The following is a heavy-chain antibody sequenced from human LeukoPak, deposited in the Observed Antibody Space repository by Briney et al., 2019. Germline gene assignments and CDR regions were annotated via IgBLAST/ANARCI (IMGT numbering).Heavy chain of an antibody. J-gene: IGHJ4*02. CDR3: ATGGTYYYDSSGYI. V-gene: IGHV4-59*01. D-gene: IGHD3-22*01. CDR2: IYHSGST. Sequence: PSETLSLTCIVSGGFISSYYWSWIRQPPGKGLEWIGYIYHSGSTNYNPSLKSRVTISIDTSKKQFSLKLNSVTAADTAVYYCATGGTYYYDSSGYIWGQGTLVTVSS. CDR1: GGFISSYY.